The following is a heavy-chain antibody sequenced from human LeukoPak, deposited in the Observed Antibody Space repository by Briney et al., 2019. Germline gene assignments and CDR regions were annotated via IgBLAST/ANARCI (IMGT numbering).Heavy chain of an antibody. D-gene: IGHD6-19*01. Sequence: RTSEKLSLTCTVSGGSISSGSYYWGWIRQPPGKGLEWIGTIYYSGSTYYNPSLKSRVIISVDTSKNQFSLKLSSVTAADTAVYYCARAGYSTGPFDPWGQGTLVTVSS. V-gene: IGHV4-39*07. CDR3: ARAGYSTGPFDP. CDR1: GGSISSGSYY. J-gene: IGHJ5*02. CDR2: IYYSGST.